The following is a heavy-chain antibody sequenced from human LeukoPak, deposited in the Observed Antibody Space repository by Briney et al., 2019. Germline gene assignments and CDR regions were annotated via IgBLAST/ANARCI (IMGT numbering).Heavy chain of an antibody. CDR2: IYYSGST. CDR1: GGSISSSSYY. Sequence: KTSETLSLTCTVSGGSISSSSYYWGWIRQPPGKGLEWIGNIYYSGSTYYNPSLKSRVTISVDTSKNQFSLKLSSVTAADTAVYYCARSSEGRYYYDSGGYSYYYYYMDVWGKGTTVTISS. D-gene: IGHD3-22*01. J-gene: IGHJ6*03. V-gene: IGHV4-39*07. CDR3: ARSSEGRYYYDSGGYSYYYYYMDV.